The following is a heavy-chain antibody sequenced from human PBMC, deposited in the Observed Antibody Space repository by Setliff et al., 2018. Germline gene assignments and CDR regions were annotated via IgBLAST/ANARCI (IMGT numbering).Heavy chain of an antibody. CDR3: AREQKGGYYGYPRFDP. J-gene: IGHJ5*02. D-gene: IGHD3-10*01. CDR1: GGSISSYY. CDR2: IYTSGST. Sequence: SETLSLTCTVSGGSISSYYWSWIRQPAGKGLEWIGRIYTSGSTNYNPSLKSRVTMSVDTSKNQFSLKLSSVTAADTAVYYCAREQKGGYYGYPRFDPWGQGILVTVSS. V-gene: IGHV4-4*07.